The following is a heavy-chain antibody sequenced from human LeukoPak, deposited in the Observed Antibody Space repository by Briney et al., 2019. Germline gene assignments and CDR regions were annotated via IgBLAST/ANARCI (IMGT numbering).Heavy chain of an antibody. Sequence: PSETLSLTCAVYGGSFSGYYWSWIRQPPGKGLEWIGEINHSGSTNYNPSLKSRVTISVDTSKNQFSLKLSSVTAADTAVYYCARSEWSITHTFDYWGQGTLVTVSS. CDR2: INHSGST. D-gene: IGHD3-3*01. J-gene: IGHJ4*02. CDR1: GGSFSGYY. V-gene: IGHV4-34*01. CDR3: ARSEWSITHTFDY.